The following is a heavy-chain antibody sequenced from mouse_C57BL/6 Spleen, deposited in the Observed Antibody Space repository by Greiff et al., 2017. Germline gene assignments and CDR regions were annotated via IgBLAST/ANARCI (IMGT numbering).Heavy chain of an antibody. V-gene: IGHV1-26*01. Sequence: VQLQQSGPELVKPGASVKISCKASGYTFTDYYMNWVKQSHGKSLEWIGDINPNNGGTSYNQKFKGKATLTVDKSSSTAYMELRSLTSEDSAVYYCARGYGSSRYAMDYWGQGTSVTVSS. CDR2: INPNNGGT. J-gene: IGHJ4*01. CDR3: ARGYGSSRYAMDY. D-gene: IGHD1-1*01. CDR1: GYTFTDYY.